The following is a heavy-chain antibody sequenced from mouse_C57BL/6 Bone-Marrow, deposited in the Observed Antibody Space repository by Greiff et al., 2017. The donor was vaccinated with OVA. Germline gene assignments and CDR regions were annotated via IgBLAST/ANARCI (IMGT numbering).Heavy chain of an antibody. J-gene: IGHJ3*01. V-gene: IGHV1-4*01. CDR2: ITPSSGYT. CDR3: ARGDGYYAY. Sequence: QVQLQQSGAELARPGASVKMSCKASGYTFTSYTMHWVKQRPGQGLEWIGYITPSSGYTKYNQKFKDKATLTADKSSSTAYMQLSSLTSEAAAVYYCARGDGYYAYWGQGTLVTVSA. CDR1: GYTFTSYT. D-gene: IGHD2-3*01.